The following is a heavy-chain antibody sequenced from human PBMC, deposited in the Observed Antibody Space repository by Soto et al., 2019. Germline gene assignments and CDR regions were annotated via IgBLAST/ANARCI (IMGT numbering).Heavy chain of an antibody. J-gene: IGHJ3*02. CDR2: INPSGGST. V-gene: IGHV1-46*01. CDR1: GYTITSYY. CDR3: ARDLSPIAVAYDAFDI. Sequence: ALVKVSCKASGYTITSYYMHWVRQAPGQGLEWMGIINPSGGSTSYAQKFQGRVTMTRDTSTSTVYMELSSLRSEDTAVYYCARDLSPIAVAYDAFDIWGQGTMVTVSS. D-gene: IGHD6-19*01.